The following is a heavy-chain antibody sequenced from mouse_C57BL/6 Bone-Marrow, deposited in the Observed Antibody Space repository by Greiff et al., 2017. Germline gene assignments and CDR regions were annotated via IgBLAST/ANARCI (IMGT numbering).Heavy chain of an antibody. J-gene: IGHJ1*03. D-gene: IGHD1-3*01. CDR1: GYTFTSYW. CDR2: IDPSDSYT. CDR3: AREKSSPLGWYCDV. Sequence: QVQLQQPGAELVMPGASVKLSCKASGYTFTSYWMHWVKQRPGQGLEWIGEIDPSDSYTKYNPKFKGKSTLTVDTSSSTAYLQLSSLTSENSAVYYGAREKSSPLGWYCDVWGTGTMVTVSA. V-gene: IGHV1-69*01.